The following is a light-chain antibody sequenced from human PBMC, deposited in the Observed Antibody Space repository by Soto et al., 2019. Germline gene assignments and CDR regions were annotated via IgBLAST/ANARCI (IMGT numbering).Light chain of an antibody. Sequence: EIVMTQSPATLSVSPGERATLSCRASQSVSGNLAWYQQKPGQAPRLLIYAASTRATGIPARFSGSGSGTEVTLTISSLQSEDFAAYYCQQYNNWPPITFGPGTKVDIK. CDR1: QSVSGN. CDR3: QQYNNWPPIT. V-gene: IGKV3-15*01. CDR2: AAS. J-gene: IGKJ3*01.